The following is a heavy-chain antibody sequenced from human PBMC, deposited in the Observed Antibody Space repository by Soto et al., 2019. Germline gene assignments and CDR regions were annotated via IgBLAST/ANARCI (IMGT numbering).Heavy chain of an antibody. D-gene: IGHD6-6*01. J-gene: IGHJ6*02. CDR2: ISGSGGST. CDR3: AKGSEYSSFYYYYGMDV. Sequence: EVQLLESGGGLVQPGGSLRLSCAASGFTFSSYAMSWVRQAPGKGLEWVSAISGSGGSTYYADSVKGRFTISRDNSKNTLYLQMNSLRAEDTAVYYCAKGSEYSSFYYYYGMDVWGQGTTVTVSS. CDR1: GFTFSSYA. V-gene: IGHV3-23*01.